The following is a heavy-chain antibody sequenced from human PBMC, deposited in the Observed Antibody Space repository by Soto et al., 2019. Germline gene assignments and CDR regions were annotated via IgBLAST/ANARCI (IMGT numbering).Heavy chain of an antibody. Sequence: QVQLQESGPGLVKPSGTLSLTCTVSGASISSTSSGDWWSWVRQPPGKGLELIGEIHHSGSTNYNPSLKSRVTMSVDKSKNQFSLRLSSVTAADTAVYYCAKMVGATLVDYWGQGTLVTVSS. D-gene: IGHD1-26*01. V-gene: IGHV4-4*02. CDR1: GASISSTSSGDW. J-gene: IGHJ4*02. CDR2: IHHSGST. CDR3: AKMVGATLVDY.